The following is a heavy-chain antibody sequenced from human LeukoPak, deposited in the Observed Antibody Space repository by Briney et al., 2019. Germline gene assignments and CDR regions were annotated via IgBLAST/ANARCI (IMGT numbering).Heavy chain of an antibody. CDR1: GYTFTNYG. CDR3: ARDSPLNSYYYYGMDV. Sequence: ASVKVSCKASGYTFTNYGINWVRQAPGQGLEWMGWISAYNGNTNYAQKLQGRVTMTTDTSTSTAYMELRSLRSDDTAVYYCARDSPLNSYYYYGMDVWGQGTTVTVSS. J-gene: IGHJ6*02. CDR2: ISAYNGNT. V-gene: IGHV1-18*01.